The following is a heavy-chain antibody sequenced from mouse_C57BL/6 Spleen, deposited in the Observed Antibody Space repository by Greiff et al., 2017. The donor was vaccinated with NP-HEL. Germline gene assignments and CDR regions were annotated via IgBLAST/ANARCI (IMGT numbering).Heavy chain of an antibody. CDR1: GYTFTSYG. D-gene: IGHD1-1*01. Sequence: VQLVESGAELARPGASVKLSCKASGYTFTSYGISWVKQRTGQGLEWIGEIYPRSGNTYYNEKFKGKATLTADKSSSTAYMELRSLTSEDSAVYFCARGGTTVDYAMDYWGQGTSVTVSS. CDR2: IYPRSGNT. CDR3: ARGGTTVDYAMDY. V-gene: IGHV1-81*01. J-gene: IGHJ4*01.